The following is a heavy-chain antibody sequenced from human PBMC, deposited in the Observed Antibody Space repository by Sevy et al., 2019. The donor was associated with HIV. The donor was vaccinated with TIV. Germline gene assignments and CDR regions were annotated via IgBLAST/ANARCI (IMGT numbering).Heavy chain of an antibody. D-gene: IGHD2-2*01. Sequence: ASVKVSCKASGYTFTSYVMNWVRQAPGQGLEWMGWINTNTGNPTYAQGFTGRFVFPLETSVSTAYLQISSLKAEDTAVYYCARGECSSSSCYYYYGMDVWGQGATVTVSS. CDR3: ARGECSSSSCYYYYGMDV. CDR2: INTNTGNP. J-gene: IGHJ6*02. V-gene: IGHV7-4-1*02. CDR1: GYTFTSYV.